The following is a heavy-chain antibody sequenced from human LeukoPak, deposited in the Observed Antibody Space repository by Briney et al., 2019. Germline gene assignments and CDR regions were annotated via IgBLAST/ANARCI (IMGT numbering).Heavy chain of an antibody. V-gene: IGHV3-48*01. CDR1: GFTFSSYS. Sequence: PGGSLTLTGAAAGFTFSSYSMNWLRQAPGKGLEWVSYISSSSSTIYYADSVKGRFTISRDNAKNSLYLQMNSLRAEDTAVYYCARDRRFGATGLVPGQYYFDYWGQGTLVTVSS. CDR3: ARDRRFGATGLVPGQYYFDY. CDR2: ISSSSSTI. D-gene: IGHD3-10*01. J-gene: IGHJ4*02.